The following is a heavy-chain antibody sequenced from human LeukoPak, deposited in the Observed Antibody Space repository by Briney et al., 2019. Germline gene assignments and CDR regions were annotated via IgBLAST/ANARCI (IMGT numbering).Heavy chain of an antibody. CDR3: ARRTIAAAAGQFDP. Sequence: ASLKVSCKASGYTFTGYYMHWVPQAPGQGLEWMGWINPNSGGTNYAQKFQGRVTMTRDTSISTAYMELSRLRSDDTAVYFCARRTIAAAAGQFDPWGQGTLVTVSS. CDR1: GYTFTGYY. V-gene: IGHV1-2*02. D-gene: IGHD6-13*01. J-gene: IGHJ5*02. CDR2: INPNSGGT.